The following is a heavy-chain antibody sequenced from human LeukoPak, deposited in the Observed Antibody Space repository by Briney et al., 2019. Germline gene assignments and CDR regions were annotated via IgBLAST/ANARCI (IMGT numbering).Heavy chain of an antibody. V-gene: IGHV4-34*01. J-gene: IGHJ6*02. CDR3: ARHILSWDIVVVPADMGDYYYYGMDV. CDR2: INHSGST. D-gene: IGHD2-2*01. CDR1: GGSFSGYY. Sequence: ASETLSLTCAVYGGSFSGYYWSWIRQPPGKGLEWIGEINHSGSTNYNPSLKSRVTISLDTSKNQFSLKLSSVTAADTAVYYCARHILSWDIVVVPADMGDYYYYGMDVWGQGTTVTVSS.